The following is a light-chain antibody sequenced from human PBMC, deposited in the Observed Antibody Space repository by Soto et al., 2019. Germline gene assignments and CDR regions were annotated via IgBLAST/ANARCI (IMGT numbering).Light chain of an antibody. J-gene: IGLJ1*01. CDR2: EVS. CDR1: SSDVGAYNY. Sequence: QSVLTQPPSASGSPGHSVTISCTGTSSDVGAYNYVSWYQQLPGKAPKLIIYEVSKRPSGVTDRFSGSKSGNTASLTVSGLQAEDEADYYCTSYAGTYSFFYVYGTGTKVTVL. CDR3: TSYAGTYSFFYV. V-gene: IGLV2-8*01.